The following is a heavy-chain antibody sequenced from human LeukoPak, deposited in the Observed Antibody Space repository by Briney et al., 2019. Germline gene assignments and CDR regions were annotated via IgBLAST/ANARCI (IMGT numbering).Heavy chain of an antibody. V-gene: IGHV3-7*03. CDR1: GFSFSSYW. CDR2: IKQDGSDK. D-gene: IGHD4-23*01. Sequence: TGGSLRLSCAASGFSFSSYWMSWVRQAPGKGLEWVANIKQDGSDKYYLTSVRGRFTISRDNAKNSLFLQMNSPRVEDTAVYYCARGGGHLDCWGQGTLVTVSS. J-gene: IGHJ4*02. CDR3: ARGGGHLDC.